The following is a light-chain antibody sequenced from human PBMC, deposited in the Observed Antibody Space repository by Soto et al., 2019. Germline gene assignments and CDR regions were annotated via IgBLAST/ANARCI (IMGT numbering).Light chain of an antibody. J-gene: IGKJ1*01. CDR2: AAS. Sequence: DIQMTQSPSSLSASVVDRVTITFRASQSISSYLNWYQQKPGKAPKLLIYAASSLQSGVPSRFSGTGSGTDFTLTISSLQPEDVATYYCQKYNAAPLTFGQGTKVDIK. CDR3: QKYNAAPLT. CDR1: QSISSY. V-gene: IGKV1-39*01.